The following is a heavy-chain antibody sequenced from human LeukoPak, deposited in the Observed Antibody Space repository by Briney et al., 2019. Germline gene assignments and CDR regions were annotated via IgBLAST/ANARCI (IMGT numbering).Heavy chain of an antibody. CDR1: GFTFSSYW. CDR2: INPDGSTT. D-gene: IGHD1-7*01. CDR3: ATAGNYRFDY. V-gene: IGHV3-74*01. J-gene: IGHJ4*02. Sequence: GGSLRLSCAASGFTFSSYWVHWVRQAPGRGLVWVSRINPDGSTTNYADSVKGRYTISRDNAKNTLYLQMNSLRAEDTAVYYCATAGNYRFDYWGQGTLVTVSS.